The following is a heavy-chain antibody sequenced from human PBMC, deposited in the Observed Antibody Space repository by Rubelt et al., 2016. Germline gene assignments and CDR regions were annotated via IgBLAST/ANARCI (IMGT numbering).Heavy chain of an antibody. CDR2: IYSGDNS. J-gene: IGHJ4*02. CDR3: ARGNYDRSGYLDY. V-gene: IGHV3-66*02. CDR1: GFIVSSHY. D-gene: IGHD3-22*01. Sequence: SRGGLVQPGGSLRLPCAASGFIVSSHYMNWVRQAPGKGLEWVSVIYSGDNSYYADSVKGRFTISRDISENTLYLQMSSLRAADTAVYYCARGNYDRSGYLDYWGQGTLVTVSS.